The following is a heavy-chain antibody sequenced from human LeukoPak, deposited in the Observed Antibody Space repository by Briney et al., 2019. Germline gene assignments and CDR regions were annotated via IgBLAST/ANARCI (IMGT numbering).Heavy chain of an antibody. Sequence: PSETLSLTCTVSGGSISSGGYYWSWIRQHPGKGLEWIGYIYYSGSTNYNPSLKSRVTISVDTSKNQFSLKLSSVTAADTAVYYCARRIYSSGWFVFDYWGQGTLVTVSS. CDR2: IYYSGST. J-gene: IGHJ4*02. CDR3: ARRIYSSGWFVFDY. D-gene: IGHD6-19*01. V-gene: IGHV4-61*08. CDR1: GGSISSGGYY.